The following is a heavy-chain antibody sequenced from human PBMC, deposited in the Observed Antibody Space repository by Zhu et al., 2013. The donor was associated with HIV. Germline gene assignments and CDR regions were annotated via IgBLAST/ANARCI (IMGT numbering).Heavy chain of an antibody. CDR2: ISSDGSKK. Sequence: VQLVESGGGVVQPGMSLRLSCAPSGFTFATSGVHWVRQAPGKGLQWVAGISSDGSKKYYGDSVKGRFTISRDNSKNTLSLQMISLRVEDTAVYYCAKDLSVPTSLSRLVRGFDSWGQGTLVTVSS. CDR1: GFTFATSG. V-gene: IGHV3-30*18. CDR3: AKDLSVPTSLSRLVRGFDS. D-gene: IGHD2-2*01. J-gene: IGHJ4*02.